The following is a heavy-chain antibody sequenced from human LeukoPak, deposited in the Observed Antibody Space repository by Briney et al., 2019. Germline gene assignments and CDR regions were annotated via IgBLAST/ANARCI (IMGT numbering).Heavy chain of an antibody. Sequence: KPSETLSLTCAVYGGSFSGYYWSWIRQPPGKGREWIGEIILSGSTNYNPSLKSRVTISVDTSKNQFSLKLSSVTAADTAVYYCARGKRGTTVLDYYYGMDVWGQGTTVTVFS. D-gene: IGHD4-17*01. J-gene: IGHJ6*02. CDR3: ARGKRGTTVLDYYYGMDV. CDR1: GGSFSGYY. V-gene: IGHV4-34*01. CDR2: IILSGST.